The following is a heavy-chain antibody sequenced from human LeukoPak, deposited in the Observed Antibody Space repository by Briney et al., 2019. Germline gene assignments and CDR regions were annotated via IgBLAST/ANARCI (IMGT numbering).Heavy chain of an antibody. J-gene: IGHJ4*02. V-gene: IGHV1-2*02. CDR2: INPNSGGT. Sequence: ASVKVSCKASGCTFTGYYMHWVRQAPGQGLEWLGWINPNSGGTYYAQKFQGRVTMTWDTSISTAYMELSRLRSDDTAIYYCARSMDILNKFEYWGQGTLVTVSS. D-gene: IGHD5-12*01. CDR3: ARSMDILNKFEY. CDR1: GCTFTGYY.